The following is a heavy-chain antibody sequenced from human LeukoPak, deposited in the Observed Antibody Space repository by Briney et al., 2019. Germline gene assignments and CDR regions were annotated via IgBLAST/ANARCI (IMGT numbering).Heavy chain of an antibody. J-gene: IGHJ4*02. D-gene: IGHD4-23*01. Sequence: SETLSLTCTVSGGSVSSGSYYWGWIRQPPGKGLEWIGSIYYSGSTYYNPSLKSRVTISVDTSKNQFSLKLSSVTAADTAVYYCARTTVVTPDFDYWGQGTLVTVSS. V-gene: IGHV4-39*01. CDR2: IYYSGST. CDR3: ARTTVVTPDFDY. CDR1: GGSVSSGSYY.